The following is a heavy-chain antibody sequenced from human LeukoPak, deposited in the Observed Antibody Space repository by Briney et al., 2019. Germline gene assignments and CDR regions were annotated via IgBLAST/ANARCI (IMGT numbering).Heavy chain of an antibody. D-gene: IGHD3-10*01. J-gene: IGHJ6*03. CDR1: GFTFSSYG. CDR2: IWYGGSNK. Sequence: PGGSLRLSCAASGFTFSSYGMHWVRQAPGKGLEWVAVIWYGGSNKYYADSVKGRFTISRDNSKNTLYLQMNSLRAEDTAVYYCAKDLVQRAIPPYYYYMDVWGKGTTVTVSS. CDR3: AKDLVQRAIPPYYYYMDV. V-gene: IGHV3-30*02.